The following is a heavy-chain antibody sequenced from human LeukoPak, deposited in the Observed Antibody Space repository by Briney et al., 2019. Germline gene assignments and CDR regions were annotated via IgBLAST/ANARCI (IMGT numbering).Heavy chain of an antibody. V-gene: IGHV1-18*01. Sequence: ASVKVSCKASGGTFSSYAISWVRQAPGQGLEWMGWISAYNGNTNYAQNLQGRVTMTTDTSTSTAYMDLRSLRSDDTAVYYCATDTPDTAMGFWGQGTLVTVSS. CDR1: GGTFSSYA. CDR3: ATDTPDTAMGF. J-gene: IGHJ4*02. D-gene: IGHD5-18*01. CDR2: ISAYNGNT.